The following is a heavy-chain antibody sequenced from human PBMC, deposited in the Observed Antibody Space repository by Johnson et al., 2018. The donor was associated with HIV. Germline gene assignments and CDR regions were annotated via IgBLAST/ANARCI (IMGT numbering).Heavy chain of an antibody. Sequence: QMLLVESGGGRVEPGGSLRLSCVASGFTFSNYDIHWVRQAPGKGLEWVAFISYDGTNKYYADSVKGRFTISRDNSKNTLYLQMNSLRAEDTAVYYCAKRYSGSLRDTFDIWGQGTMVTVSS. D-gene: IGHD1-26*01. CDR2: ISYDGTNK. J-gene: IGHJ3*02. CDR3: AKRYSGSLRDTFDI. V-gene: IGHV3-30*18. CDR1: GFTFSNYD.